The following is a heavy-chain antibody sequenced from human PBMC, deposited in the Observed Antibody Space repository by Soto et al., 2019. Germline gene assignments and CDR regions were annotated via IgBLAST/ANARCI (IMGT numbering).Heavy chain of an antibody. V-gene: IGHV4-39*01. CDR2: VYYRGRS. Sequence: SETLSLTCTVSGGSVTNSSYYWGWIRQSPGKGLEWIGSVYYRGRSYSKSSVKSRVTISVDTSKNQFSLNFNSVTASDTALYYRVSQTTTVLTQAYFDYWGPGALVTVS. D-gene: IGHD4-17*01. J-gene: IGHJ4*02. CDR1: GGSVTNSSYY. CDR3: VSQTTTVLTQAYFDY.